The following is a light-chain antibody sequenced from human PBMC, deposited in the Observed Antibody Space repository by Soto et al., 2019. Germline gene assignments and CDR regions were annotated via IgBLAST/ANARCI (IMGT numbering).Light chain of an antibody. Sequence: DIQMTQSPSTVSASVGDRVTITCRASQSISSWLAWYQQKPGKVPKLLIYDASSLESGVPSRFSGSGSGTEFTLTIISLQPDDFATYYCQHYNSYSEAFGQGTKVDIK. J-gene: IGKJ1*01. CDR2: DAS. CDR1: QSISSW. V-gene: IGKV1-5*01. CDR3: QHYNSYSEA.